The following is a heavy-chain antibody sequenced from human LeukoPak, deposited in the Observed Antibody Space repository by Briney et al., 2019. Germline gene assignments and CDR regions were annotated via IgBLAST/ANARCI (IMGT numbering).Heavy chain of an antibody. CDR3: ARDHTVVTPIDYYYYGMDV. CDR1: GGSISSGSYY. V-gene: IGHV4-61*02. Sequence: PSETLSLTCTVSGGSISSGSYYWSWIRQPAGKGLEWIGRIYTSGSTNYNPSLKSRVTISVDTSKNQFSPKLSSVTAADTAVYYCARDHTVVTPIDYYYYGMDVWGQGTTVTVSS. D-gene: IGHD4-23*01. CDR2: IYTSGST. J-gene: IGHJ6*02.